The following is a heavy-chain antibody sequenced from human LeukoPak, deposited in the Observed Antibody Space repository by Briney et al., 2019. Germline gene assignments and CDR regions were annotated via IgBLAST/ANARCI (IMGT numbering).Heavy chain of an antibody. J-gene: IGHJ6*02. D-gene: IGHD6-13*01. CDR1: GYTFTSYD. V-gene: IGHV1-8*01. CDR2: MNPNSGNT. CDR3: ASRRSWSYYYYGMDV. Sequence: GSVKVSCKASGYTFTSYDINWVRQATGQGLEWMGWMNPNSGNTGYAQKFQGRVTMTRNTSISTAYMELSSLRSEDTAVYYCASRRSWSYYYYGMDVWGQGTTVTVSS.